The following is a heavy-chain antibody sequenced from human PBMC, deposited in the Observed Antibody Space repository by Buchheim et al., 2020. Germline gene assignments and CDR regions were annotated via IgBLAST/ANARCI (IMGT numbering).Heavy chain of an antibody. D-gene: IGHD3-22*01. J-gene: IGHJ4*02. CDR1: GGSISSGGYY. CDR3: ARGARRGNYYESSGYYYLGYFDY. V-gene: IGHV4-31*03. Sequence: QVQLQESGPGLVKPSQTLSLTCTVSGGSISSGGYYWSWIRQHPGKGLEWIGYIYYSGSTYYNPSLKSRVTISVDTSKNQFSLKLSSVTAADTAVYYCARGARRGNYYESSGYYYLGYFDYWGQGTL. CDR2: IYYSGST.